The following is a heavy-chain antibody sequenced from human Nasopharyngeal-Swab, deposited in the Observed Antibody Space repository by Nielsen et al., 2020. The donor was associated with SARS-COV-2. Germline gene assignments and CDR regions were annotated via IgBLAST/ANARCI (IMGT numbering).Heavy chain of an antibody. CDR3: AREDWARVHWDYYYMDV. D-gene: IGHD2-21*01. CDR1: GGTFSSYA. Sequence: SSVKVSCKASGGTFSSYAISWVRQAPGQGLEWMGGIIPIFGTANYAQKFQGRVTITADKSTSTAYMELSSLRSEDTAVYYCAREDWARVHWDYYYMDVWGKGTTVTVSS. J-gene: IGHJ6*03. CDR2: IIPIFGTA. V-gene: IGHV1-69*06.